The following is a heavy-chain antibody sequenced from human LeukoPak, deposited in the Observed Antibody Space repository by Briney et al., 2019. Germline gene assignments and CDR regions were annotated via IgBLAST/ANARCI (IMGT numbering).Heavy chain of an antibody. D-gene: IGHD3-3*01. CDR2: INHSGST. V-gene: IGHV4-34*01. Sequence: SETLSLTCAVYGGSFSGYYWSWIRQPPGKGLEWIGEINHSGSTNYNPSLKSRVTISVDTSKSQFSLKLSSVTAADTAVYYCARHAYYDFWSGYRYNWFDPWGQGTLVTVSS. CDR1: GGSFSGYY. J-gene: IGHJ5*02. CDR3: ARHAYYDFWSGYRYNWFDP.